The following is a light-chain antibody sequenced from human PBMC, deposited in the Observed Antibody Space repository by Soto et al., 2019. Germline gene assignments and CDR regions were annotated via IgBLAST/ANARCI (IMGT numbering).Light chain of an antibody. V-gene: IGLV2-14*01. CDR1: SSDVGGYNY. J-gene: IGLJ1*01. CDR3: SSYTTSSTYV. CDR2: DVS. Sequence: SVLTQPASVSGSPGQSITISCTGTSSDVGGYNYVSWYQEHPGKAPNLMISDVSNRPSGVSNRFSGSKSGNTASLTISGLQTDDEADYYCSSYTTSSTYVFGTGTKVTVL.